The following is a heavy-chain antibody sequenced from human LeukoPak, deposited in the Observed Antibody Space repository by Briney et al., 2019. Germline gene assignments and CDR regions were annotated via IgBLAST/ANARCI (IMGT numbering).Heavy chain of an antibody. CDR2: IYHSGST. CDR3: ARELSGYDSVGY. J-gene: IGHJ4*02. D-gene: IGHD5-12*01. Sequence: PSETLSLTCTVSGYSISSGYYWGWIRRPPGKGLEWIGSIYHSGSTYYNPSLKSRVTISVDTSKNQFSLKLSSVTAADTAVYYCARELSGYDSVGYWGQGTLVTVSS. V-gene: IGHV4-38-2*02. CDR1: GYSISSGYY.